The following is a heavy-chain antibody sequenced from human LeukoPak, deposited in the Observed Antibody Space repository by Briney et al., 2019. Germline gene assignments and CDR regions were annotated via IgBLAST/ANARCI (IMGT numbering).Heavy chain of an antibody. D-gene: IGHD1-26*01. J-gene: IGHJ6*02. Sequence: GASVKVSCKASGYTFTSYDINWVRQATGQGLEWMGWMNPNSGNTGYAQKFQGRVTMTRNTSISTAYMELSSLRSEDTAVYYCARGRASGSYYSYYYYGMDVWGQGTTVTVSS. CDR1: GYTFTSYD. CDR2: MNPNSGNT. V-gene: IGHV1-8*01. CDR3: ARGRASGSYYSYYYYGMDV.